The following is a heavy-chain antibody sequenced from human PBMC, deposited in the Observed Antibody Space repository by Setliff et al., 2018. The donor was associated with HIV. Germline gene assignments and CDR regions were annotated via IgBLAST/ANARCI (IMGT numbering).Heavy chain of an antibody. Sequence: ASVKVSCKASGHTFTNVDIHWLRRATGQALEWMGWMNPNTGVSGYALKLQGRVTMTTDTSTSTAYMELRSLRSDDTAVYYYARDRLNVYSSGWGVGYWGQGTLVTVSS. J-gene: IGHJ4*02. CDR2: MNPNTGVS. D-gene: IGHD6-25*01. CDR1: GHTFTNVD. CDR3: ARDRLNVYSSGWGVGY. V-gene: IGHV1-8*01.